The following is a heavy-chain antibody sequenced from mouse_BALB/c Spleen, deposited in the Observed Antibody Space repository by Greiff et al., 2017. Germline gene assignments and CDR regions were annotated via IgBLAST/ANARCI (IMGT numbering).Heavy chain of an antibody. CDR2: IWAGGST. CDR1: GFSLTSYG. CDR3: AGAPSGWFAY. V-gene: IGHV2-9*02. Sequence: QLKESGPGLVAPSQSLSITCTVSGFSLTSYGVHWVRQPPGKGLEWLGVIWAGGSTNYNSALMSRLSISKDNSKSQVFLKMNSLQTDDTAMYYCAGAPSGWFAYWGQGTLVTVAA. J-gene: IGHJ3*01.